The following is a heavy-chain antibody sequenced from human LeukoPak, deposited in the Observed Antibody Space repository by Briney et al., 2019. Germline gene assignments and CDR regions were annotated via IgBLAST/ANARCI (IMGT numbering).Heavy chain of an antibody. V-gene: IGHV3-30*18. CDR1: GFTFSSYG. D-gene: IGHD6-13*01. CDR3: AKEAYSSSPDAFDI. CDR2: ISYDGSNK. Sequence: GGSLRLSCAASGFTFSSYGMHWVRQAPGKGLEWVAVISYDGSNKYYADSVKGRFTISRDNSKNTLYLQMNSLRAEDTAVYYCAKEAYSSSPDAFDIWGQGTTVTVSS. J-gene: IGHJ3*02.